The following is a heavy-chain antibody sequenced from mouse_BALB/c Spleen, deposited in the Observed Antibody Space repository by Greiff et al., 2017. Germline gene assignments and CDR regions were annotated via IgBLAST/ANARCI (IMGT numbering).Heavy chain of an antibody. CDR3: ARSGYDEGYYYAMDY. D-gene: IGHD2-2*01. CDR1: GFNIKDTY. CDR2: IDPANGNT. J-gene: IGHJ4*01. V-gene: IGHV14-3*02. Sequence: EVQLQQSGAELVKPGASVKLSCTASGFNIKDTYMHWVKQRPEQGLEWIGRIDPANGNTKYDPKFQGKATITADTSSNTAYLQLSSLTSEDTAVYYCARSGYDEGYYYAMDYWGQGTSVTVSS.